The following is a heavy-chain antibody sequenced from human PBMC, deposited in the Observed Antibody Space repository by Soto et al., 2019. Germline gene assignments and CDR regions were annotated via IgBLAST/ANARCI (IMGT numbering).Heavy chain of an antibody. CDR1: GASVSGYY. CDR3: ARGPQWLRSDNWFDP. Sequence: QVQLQETGPGLVKPSETLSLTCTVSGASVSGYYWSWIRQTPGKGLAWIGNIHNSGASKYNPSLKSRVTISLATSKYEFSLKIGSVTTADTAVYSCARGPQWLRSDNWFDPWGQGNLVTVSS. J-gene: IGHJ5*02. CDR2: IHNSGAS. D-gene: IGHD5-12*01. V-gene: IGHV4-59*02.